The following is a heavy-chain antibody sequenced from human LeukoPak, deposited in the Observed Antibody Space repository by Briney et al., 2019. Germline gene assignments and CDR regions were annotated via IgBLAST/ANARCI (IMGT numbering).Heavy chain of an antibody. J-gene: IGHJ4*02. D-gene: IGHD3-22*01. CDR3: AKTVMDYYYSSGRYYFDY. CDR2: ISGSGGST. Sequence: GGSLRLSCAASGFTFIRYAMSWVRQAPGKGLEWVSAISGSGGSTYYADSVKGRFTISRDNSKNTLYLQMNSLRAEDTAVYHCAKTVMDYYYSSGRYYFDYWGQGTLVTVSS. CDR1: GFTFIRYA. V-gene: IGHV3-23*01.